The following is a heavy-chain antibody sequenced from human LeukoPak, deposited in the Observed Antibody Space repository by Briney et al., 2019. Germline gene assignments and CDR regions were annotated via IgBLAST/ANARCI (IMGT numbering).Heavy chain of an antibody. CDR3: ARGSAYDWFDY. D-gene: IGHD5-12*01. Sequence: SETLSLTCTVSGGSISSGDYYCNWIRQPPGKGLEWIGYIYYGGSTSYNPSLKSRVTISVETSKNQFSLKLTSVTAADTAVYYCARGSAYDWFDYWGQGTLVTVSS. CDR2: IYYGGST. V-gene: IGHV4-30-4*01. J-gene: IGHJ4*02. CDR1: GGSISSGDYY.